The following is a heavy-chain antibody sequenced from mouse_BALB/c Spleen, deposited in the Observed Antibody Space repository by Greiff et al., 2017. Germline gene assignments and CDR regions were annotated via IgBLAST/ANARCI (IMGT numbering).Heavy chain of an antibody. CDR2: ISSGGSYT. Sequence: DVKLQESGGDLVKPGGSLKLSCAASGFTFSSYGMSWVRQTPDKRLEWVATISSGGSYTYYPDSVKGRFTISRDNAKNTLYLQMSSLKSEDTAMYYCARRGPYAMDYWGQGTSVTVSS. J-gene: IGHJ4*01. CDR3: ARRGPYAMDY. CDR1: GFTFSSYG. V-gene: IGHV5-6*02.